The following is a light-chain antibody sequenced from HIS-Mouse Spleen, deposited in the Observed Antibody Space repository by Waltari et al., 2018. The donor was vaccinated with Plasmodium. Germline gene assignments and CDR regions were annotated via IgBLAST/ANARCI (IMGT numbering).Light chain of an antibody. J-gene: IGKJ5*01. CDR2: GAS. Sequence: EIVLTQSPGTLSLSPGERATLSCRASQSVSSIYLAWYQQKPGQAPRLLNLGASSRATGIPDRFSGSGSGTDFTLTISRLEPEDFAVYYCQQYGSSPITFGQGTRLEIK. CDR1: QSVSSIY. V-gene: IGKV3-20*01. CDR3: QQYGSSPIT.